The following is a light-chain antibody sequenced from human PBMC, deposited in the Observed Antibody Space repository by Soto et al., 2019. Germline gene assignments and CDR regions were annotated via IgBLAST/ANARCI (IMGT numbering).Light chain of an antibody. CDR2: GNS. V-gene: IGLV1-40*01. CDR3: QSYDSSLMTV. CDR1: SSNIGAGYD. Sequence: QSVLTQPPSVSGAPGQRVTISCTGSSSNIGAGYDVHWYQQLPGTAPKLLIYGNSNRPSGVPDRFSGSKSGTSDSLAITGLQAEDEADFSSQSYDSSLMTVVCGATKLTGL. J-gene: IGLJ3*02.